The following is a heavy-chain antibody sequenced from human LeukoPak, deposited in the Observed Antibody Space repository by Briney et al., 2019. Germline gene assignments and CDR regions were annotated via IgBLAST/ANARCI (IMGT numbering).Heavy chain of an antibody. CDR1: GYTFTSYG. J-gene: IGHJ4*02. CDR3: ARDRDPLYYYDSSGPRRYFDY. D-gene: IGHD3-22*01. CDR2: ISAYNGNT. Sequence: ASVNVSCKASGYTFTSYGISWVRQAPGQGLEWMGWISAYNGNTNYAQKLQGRVTMTTDTSTSTAYMELRSLRSDDTAVYYCARDRDPLYYYDSSGPRRYFDYWGQGTLVTVSS. V-gene: IGHV1-18*01.